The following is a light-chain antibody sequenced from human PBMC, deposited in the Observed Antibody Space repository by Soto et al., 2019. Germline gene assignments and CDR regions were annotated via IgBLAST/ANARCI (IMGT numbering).Light chain of an antibody. CDR3: QQYGSSRT. V-gene: IGKV3-20*01. J-gene: IGKJ1*01. Sequence: EIVFTQSPGTRSLSPGERATLSCRASQSVSNNYLAWYQQRPGQAPRLLIYGASSRATGIPDRFSGSGSGTDFTLTISRMEPEDFAVYYCQQYGSSRTFGQGTKVDIK. CDR1: QSVSNNY. CDR2: GAS.